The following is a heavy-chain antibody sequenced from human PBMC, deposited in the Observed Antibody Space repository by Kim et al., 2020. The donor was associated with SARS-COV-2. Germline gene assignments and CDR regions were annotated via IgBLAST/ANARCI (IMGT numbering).Heavy chain of an antibody. CDR3: TTDNYYGSGNPFDY. Sequence: DAAPVKGRFIISRDDSKNTLYLQMNSLKTEDTAVYYCTTDNYYGSGNPFDYWGRGTLVTVSS. V-gene: IGHV3-15*01. D-gene: IGHD3-10*01. J-gene: IGHJ4*02.